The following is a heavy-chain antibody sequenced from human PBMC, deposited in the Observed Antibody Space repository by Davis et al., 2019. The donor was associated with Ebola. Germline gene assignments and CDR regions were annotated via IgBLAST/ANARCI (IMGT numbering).Heavy chain of an antibody. J-gene: IGHJ4*02. D-gene: IGHD1-1*01. CDR3: ARLDSSTTFDY. V-gene: IGHV5-10-1*01. CDR2: IDPTNSYT. CDR1: GYSFTTYW. Sequence: GESLKISCQGSGYSFTTYWISWVRQLPGKGLEWMGRIDPTNSYTNYGPSFQGRVSISADKSITTAYLQWSSLTASDSAMYYCARLDSSTTFDYWGQGTLVTVSS.